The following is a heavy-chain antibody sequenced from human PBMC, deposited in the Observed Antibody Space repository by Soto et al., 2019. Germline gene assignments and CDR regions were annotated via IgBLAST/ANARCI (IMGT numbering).Heavy chain of an antibody. CDR2: ISGSGVST. CDR1: QFTFSTYA. J-gene: IGHJ5*02. D-gene: IGHD6-13*01. Sequence: EVQLLESGGGLVQPGGSLRLSCGASQFTFSTYAMSWVRQAPGKGLDWVSAISGSGVSTYYADSVKSRFTISRDNSKNTLYLQMNSLRAEDTAVYYCAKGRSSSWYPTANWFDPWGQGTLVTVSS. V-gene: IGHV3-23*01. CDR3: AKGRSSSWYPTANWFDP.